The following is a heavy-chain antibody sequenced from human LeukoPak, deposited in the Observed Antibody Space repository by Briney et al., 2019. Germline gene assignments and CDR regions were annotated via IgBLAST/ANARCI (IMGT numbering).Heavy chain of an antibody. Sequence: ASVKVSCKASGYTFTGYYMHWVRQAPGQGLEWMGWINPNSGGTNYAQKFQGRVTMTRDTSISTAYMELSRLRSDDTAVYYCAKSIAARPSYDYWGQGTLVTVSS. CDR2: INPNSGGT. CDR1: GYTFTGYY. V-gene: IGHV1-2*02. D-gene: IGHD6-6*01. CDR3: AKSIAARPSYDY. J-gene: IGHJ4*02.